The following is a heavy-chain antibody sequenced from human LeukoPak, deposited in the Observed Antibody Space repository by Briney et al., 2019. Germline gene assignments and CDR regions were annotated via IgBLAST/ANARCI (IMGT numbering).Heavy chain of an antibody. V-gene: IGHV7-4-1*02. Sequence: ASVKVSCKASGYTFTSYAMNWVRQAPGQGLEWMGWINTNTGNPTYAQGFTGRFVFSLDTSVSTAYLQISSLKAEDTAVYYCARCERYYDFWSGYDYYYYYTDVWGKGTTVTVSS. D-gene: IGHD3-3*01. CDR1: GYTFTSYA. CDR3: ARCERYYDFWSGYDYYYYYTDV. J-gene: IGHJ6*03. CDR2: INTNTGNP.